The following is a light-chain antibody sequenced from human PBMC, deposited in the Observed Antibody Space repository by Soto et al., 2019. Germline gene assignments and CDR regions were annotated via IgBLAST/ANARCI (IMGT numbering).Light chain of an antibody. V-gene: IGLV2-14*01. Sequence: QSALTQPASVSGSPGQWITISCTGTSSDIGGYNYVSWYQQHPGKAPKLMIYDVSSRPSGVSNRFSGSKSGNTASLTISGLQAEDEADYYCTSYTTSSTPYVVFGGGNKVTVL. J-gene: IGLJ2*01. CDR1: SSDIGGYNY. CDR2: DVS. CDR3: TSYTTSSTPYVV.